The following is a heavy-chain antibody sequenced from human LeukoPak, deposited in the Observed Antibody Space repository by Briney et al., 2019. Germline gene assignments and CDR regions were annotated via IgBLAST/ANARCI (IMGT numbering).Heavy chain of an antibody. CDR1: GGSISRSTYY. CDR2: FFYSGNT. Sequence: SETLSLACTVSGGSISRSTYYWGWIRQTPGKGLEWMGGFFYSGNTYYNPSLNSRVTISVETSKNQFSLRLSSVTAADTAVYYCAGSVGVTVHFDYWGQGPLVTVSS. V-gene: IGHV4-39*01. J-gene: IGHJ4*02. CDR3: AGSVGVTVHFDY. D-gene: IGHD1-26*01.